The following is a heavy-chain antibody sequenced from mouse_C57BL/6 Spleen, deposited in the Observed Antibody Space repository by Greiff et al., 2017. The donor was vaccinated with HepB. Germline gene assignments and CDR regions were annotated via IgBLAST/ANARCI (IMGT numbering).Heavy chain of an antibody. CDR3: ARWGTTVKDYAMDY. CDR2: IYPGDGNT. Sequence: QVQLKESGPELVKPGASVKISCKASGYAFSSSWMNWVKQRPGKGLEWIGRIYPGDGNTNYNGKFKGKATLTADKSSSTAYMQLSSLTSEDSAVYFCARWGTTVKDYAMDYWGQGTSVTVSS. V-gene: IGHV1-82*01. CDR1: GYAFSSSW. D-gene: IGHD1-1*01. J-gene: IGHJ4*01.